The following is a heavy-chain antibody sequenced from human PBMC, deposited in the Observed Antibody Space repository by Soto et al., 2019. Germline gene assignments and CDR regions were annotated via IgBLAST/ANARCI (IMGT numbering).Heavy chain of an antibody. Sequence: SETLSLTCTVSGGSISSGGYYWSCIRQHPGKGLEWIGYIYYSGSTYYNPSLKSRVTISVDTSKNQFSLKLSSVTAADTAVYYCARGQGPYYYDSSGPPTGAFDIWGQGTMVTVSS. D-gene: IGHD3-22*01. CDR1: GGSISSGGYY. V-gene: IGHV4-31*03. CDR2: IYYSGST. CDR3: ARGQGPYYYDSSGPPTGAFDI. J-gene: IGHJ3*02.